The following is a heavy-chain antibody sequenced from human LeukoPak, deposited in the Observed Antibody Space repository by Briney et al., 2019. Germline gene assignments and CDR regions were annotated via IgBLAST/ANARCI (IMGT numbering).Heavy chain of an antibody. CDR3: ARAEYSYGDLDY. CDR2: IWYDGSRK. CDR1: GFTFSSYG. J-gene: IGHJ4*02. D-gene: IGHD5-18*01. V-gene: IGHV3-33*01. Sequence: GSLRLSCAASGFTFSSYGMHWVRQAPGKGLEWVAVIWYDGSRKEYAESGKGRFTISRDNSKNTLYLQMNSMRAEDTAVYYCARAEYSYGDLDYWGQGTLVTVSS.